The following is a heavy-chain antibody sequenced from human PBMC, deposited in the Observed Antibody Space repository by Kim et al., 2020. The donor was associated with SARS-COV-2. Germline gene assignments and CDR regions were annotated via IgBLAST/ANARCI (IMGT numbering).Heavy chain of an antibody. J-gene: IGHJ3*02. V-gene: IGHV3-73*01. CDR2: IRSKADSYAT. CDR3: SRQLIGPGTFDI. Sequence: GGSLRLSCAASGFTFGGSPVHWVRQASGKGLEWVGRIRSKADSYATGYAASVMGRFAISRDDSTNTAYLQMSNLKTEDSAIYYCSRQLIGPGTFDIWGQG. CDR1: GFTFGGSP.